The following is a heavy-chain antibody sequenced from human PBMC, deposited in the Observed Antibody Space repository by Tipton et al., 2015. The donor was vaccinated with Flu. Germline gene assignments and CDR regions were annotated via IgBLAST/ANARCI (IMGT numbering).Heavy chain of an antibody. Sequence: TLSLTCAVSGYSISSGYFWGWIRQPPGMRLEWLGTIYHSGSPYYNPSLKSRGTISVDTSENQFSLKLSSVTAADTAIYYCARGVGRFSSNLDYWGQGTLVTVSS. V-gene: IGHV4-38-2*01. D-gene: IGHD2-8*01. CDR3: ARGVGRFSSNLDY. CDR1: GYSISSGYF. CDR2: IYHSGSP. J-gene: IGHJ4*02.